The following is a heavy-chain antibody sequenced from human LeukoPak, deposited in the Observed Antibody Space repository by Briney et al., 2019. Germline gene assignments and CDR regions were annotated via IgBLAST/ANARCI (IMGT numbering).Heavy chain of an antibody. Sequence: ASVKVSCKASGYTFTSYGISWVRQAPAQGLEWMGWISANNGNTNYAQKLQGRATMTTDTSTSTAYMELRSLRSDDTAVYYCARGKDGAGSHYVKSDAFEIWGQGTMVTVSS. CDR1: GYTFTSYG. D-gene: IGHD3-10*01. CDR2: ISANNGNT. J-gene: IGHJ3*02. V-gene: IGHV1-18*01. CDR3: ARGKDGAGSHYVKSDAFEI.